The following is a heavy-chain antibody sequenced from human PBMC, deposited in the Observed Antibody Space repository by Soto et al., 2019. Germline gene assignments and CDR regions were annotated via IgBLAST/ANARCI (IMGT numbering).Heavy chain of an antibody. CDR3: ARGGGYSYGYDY. V-gene: IGHV1-69*02. CDR2: IIPILGIA. CDR1: GGTFSSYT. J-gene: IGHJ4*02. D-gene: IGHD5-18*01. Sequence: QVQLVQSGAEVKKPGSSVKVSCKASGGTFSSYTISWVRQAPGQGLEWMGRIIPILGIANYAQKFQGRVXIXAVXSTSTAYMELSSLRSEDTAVYYCARGGGYSYGYDYWGQGTLVTVSS.